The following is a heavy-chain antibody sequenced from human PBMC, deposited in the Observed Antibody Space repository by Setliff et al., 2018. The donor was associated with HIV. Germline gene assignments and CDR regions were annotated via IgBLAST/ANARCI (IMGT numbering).Heavy chain of an antibody. D-gene: IGHD3-22*01. J-gene: IGHJ4*02. CDR1: GFTFSSSW. Sequence: PGGSLRLSCAASGFTFSSSWMTWVRQAPGKGLEWIGNIYHTGSSYYNPSLNDRVTISVDTSKNQFSLKLRSDDTAVYYCARDYYDGSGYIFFPGLPDYWGQGTLVTVSS. CDR3: ARDYYDGSGYIFFPGLPDY. V-gene: IGHV4-4*02. CDR2: IYHTGSS.